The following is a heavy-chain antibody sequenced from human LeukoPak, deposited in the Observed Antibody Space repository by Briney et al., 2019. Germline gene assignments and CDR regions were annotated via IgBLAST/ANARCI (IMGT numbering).Heavy chain of an antibody. V-gene: IGHV1-2*02. CDR1: GYKLTGYY. D-gene: IGHD2-21*01. CDR3: AREIGVILVFYY. CDR2: INPNSGDS. J-gene: IGHJ4*02. Sequence: GASVKVSCTASGYKLTGYYMHWVRQAPGQGLEWMGWINPNSGDSHHAQKFQGRVTMTRDTSISTACMELSRLRSDDTAVYYCAREIGVILVFYYWGQGTLVTVSS.